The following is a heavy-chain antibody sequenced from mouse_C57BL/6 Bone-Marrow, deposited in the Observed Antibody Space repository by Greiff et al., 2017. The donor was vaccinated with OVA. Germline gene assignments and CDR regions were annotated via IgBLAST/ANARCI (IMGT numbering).Heavy chain of an antibody. D-gene: IGHD3-1*01. V-gene: IGHV1-69*01. J-gene: IGHJ3*01. CDR3: ARSGDWAY. CDR1: GYTFTSYW. Sequence: VQLQQPGAELVMPGASVKLSCKASGYTFTSYWMHWVKQRPGQGLEWIGEIDPSDSYTNYNQKFKGKSTLTVDKSSSTAYMQLSSLTSEDSAVYYCARSGDWAYWGQGTLVTVSA. CDR2: IDPSDSYT.